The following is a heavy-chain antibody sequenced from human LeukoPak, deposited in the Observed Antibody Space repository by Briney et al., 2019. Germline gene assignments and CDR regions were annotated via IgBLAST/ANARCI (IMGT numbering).Heavy chain of an antibody. CDR1: GGSISSALYH. D-gene: IGHD3/OR15-3a*01. V-gene: IGHV4-39*01. Sequence: SETLSLTCTVSGGSISSALYHWGWIRQPPWKNLEWLGSVYYTGSTHNNPSLKSRVTISVDTSKNQFSLNLSSVTAADTAVYYCARQEIGLRSFDPWGQGTVVTVSS. CDR3: ARQEIGLRSFDP. J-gene: IGHJ5*02. CDR2: VYYTGST.